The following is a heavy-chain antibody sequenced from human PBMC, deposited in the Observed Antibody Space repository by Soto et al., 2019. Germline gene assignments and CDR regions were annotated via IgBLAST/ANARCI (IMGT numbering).Heavy chain of an antibody. J-gene: IGHJ6*02. CDR2: IWSDGKKE. V-gene: IGHV3-33*01. CDR1: GFPFWHYG. Sequence: QVPLVESGGGVVQPGRSLRLSCVGSGFPFWHYGMHWVRQAPGKALEWVAVIWSDGKKESYADFVKGRFAISRDNFKDTLYLQMNSLRAEDTAVYYCARDRDGGWFHMDVWGQGTTVTVSS. CDR3: ARDRDGGWFHMDV. D-gene: IGHD6-19*01.